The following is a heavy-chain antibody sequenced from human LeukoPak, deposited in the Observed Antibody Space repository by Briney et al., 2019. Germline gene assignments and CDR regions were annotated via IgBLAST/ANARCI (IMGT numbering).Heavy chain of an antibody. V-gene: IGHV3-48*04. J-gene: IGHJ4*02. CDR1: GFTFSRYS. CDR3: ARERGGSYSAIDY. D-gene: IGHD1-26*01. CDR2: ISSSSSTI. Sequence: GGSLRLSSAASGFTFSRYSMNWVRQAPAKGLAWVSFISSSSSTIYYADSVKGRFTISRDNAKNSLYLQMNSLRAEDTAVYYCARERGGSYSAIDYWGQGTLGTVSS.